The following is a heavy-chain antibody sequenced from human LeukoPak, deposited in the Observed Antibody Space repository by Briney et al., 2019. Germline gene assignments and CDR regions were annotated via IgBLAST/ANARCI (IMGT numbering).Heavy chain of an antibody. CDR2: FDPEDGET. CDR1: GYTLTELS. V-gene: IGHV1-24*01. CDR3: ATGSTVTTVYYFDY. Sequence: ASVKASCKVSGYTLTELSMHWVRQAPGKGLEWMGGFDPEDGETIYAQKFQGRVTMTEDTSTDTAYMELSSLRSEDTAVYYCATGSTVTTVYYFDYWGQGTLVTVSS. D-gene: IGHD4-17*01. J-gene: IGHJ4*02.